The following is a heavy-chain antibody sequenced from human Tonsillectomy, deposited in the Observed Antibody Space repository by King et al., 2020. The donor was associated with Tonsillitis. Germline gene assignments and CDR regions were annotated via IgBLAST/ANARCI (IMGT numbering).Heavy chain of an antibody. V-gene: IGHV3-23*04. D-gene: IGHD2-2*01. CDR1: RFTFSSYT. Sequence: VQLVESGGGLVQPGGSLRLSCAASRFTFSSYTMSWVRQAPGKGLEWVSAISGSGGSTYYADSVKGRFTISRDNSKNTLYLQMNSLRAEDTAVYYCAKGGDCSSTSCYEGGMDVWGQGTTVTVSS. CDR2: ISGSGGST. CDR3: AKGGDCSSTSCYEGGMDV. J-gene: IGHJ6*02.